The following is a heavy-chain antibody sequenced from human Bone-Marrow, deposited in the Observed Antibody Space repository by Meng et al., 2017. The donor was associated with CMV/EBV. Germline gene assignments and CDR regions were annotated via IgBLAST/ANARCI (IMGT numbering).Heavy chain of an antibody. CDR1: GFTFSSYW. CDR2: IKQDGGEK. J-gene: IGHJ6*02. Sequence: GESLKISCAASGFTFSSYWMSWVRQAPGKGLEWVANIKQDGGEKYYVDSVKGRFTISRDNAKNSLYLQMNSLRAEDTAVYYCARDSFGVAHYGMDVWGQGTTVTSP. D-gene: IGHD3-3*01. CDR3: ARDSFGVAHYGMDV. V-gene: IGHV3-7*01.